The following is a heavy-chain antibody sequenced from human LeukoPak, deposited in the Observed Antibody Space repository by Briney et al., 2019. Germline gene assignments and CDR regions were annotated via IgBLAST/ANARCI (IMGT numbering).Heavy chain of an antibody. Sequence: GASVKVSCKASGYTFTSYDINWVRQATGQGLEWMGWMNPNSGNTGYAQKFQGRVTMTRNTSISTAYMELSSLRSEDTAVYYCARDSSGYHSFDYWGQGTLVTVSS. J-gene: IGHJ4*02. CDR2: MNPNSGNT. CDR1: GYTFTSYD. V-gene: IGHV1-8*01. D-gene: IGHD3-22*01. CDR3: ARDSSGYHSFDY.